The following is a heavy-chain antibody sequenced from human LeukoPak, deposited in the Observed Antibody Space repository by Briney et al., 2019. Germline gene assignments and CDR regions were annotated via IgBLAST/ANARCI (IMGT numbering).Heavy chain of an antibody. V-gene: IGHV3-23*01. CDR1: GFTFTNFA. D-gene: IGHD3-22*01. J-gene: IGHJ4*02. CDR3: AKNYYDYTGPYSWVFDY. Sequence: GESLRLSCPASGFTFTNFAMSWVRQAPGKGLEWVSGTLASGGTTYYADSVKGRFTSSRDNSKHTLYLQMSSLRAEDTAIYYCAKNYYDYTGPYSWVFDYWGQGTLVTVSS. CDR2: TLASGGTT.